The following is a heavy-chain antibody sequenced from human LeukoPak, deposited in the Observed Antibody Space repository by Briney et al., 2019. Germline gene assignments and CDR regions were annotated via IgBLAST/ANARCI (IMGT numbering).Heavy chain of an antibody. J-gene: IGHJ4*02. V-gene: IGHV1-2*02. CDR3: ARDVRVVINYFDY. CDR1: GYTFTAYY. D-gene: IGHD3-22*01. Sequence: ASVKVSCKASGYTFTAYYAHWVRPTPGQGLEWMGWINPNSGGTNYAQKFQGRVTMTRDTSISTAYMELSSLRSDDTAVYYCARDVRVVINYFDYWGQGTLVTVSS. CDR2: INPNSGGT.